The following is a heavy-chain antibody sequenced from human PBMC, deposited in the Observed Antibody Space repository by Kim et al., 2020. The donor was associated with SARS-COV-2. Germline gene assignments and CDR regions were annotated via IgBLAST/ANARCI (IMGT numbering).Heavy chain of an antibody. CDR1: GFTFSSYA. CDR2: ISDSGGST. Sequence: GGSLRLSCAASGFTFSSYAMSWVRQAPGKGLEWVSAISDSGGSTYYADSVKGRFTISRENSKNTLYLQMNSLRSEDTAIYYFAKLVRGYCSSTSCPNWFDPWGQGTLVTVPS. CDR3: AKLVRGYCSSTSCPNWFDP. D-gene: IGHD2-2*01. J-gene: IGHJ5*02. V-gene: IGHV3-23*01.